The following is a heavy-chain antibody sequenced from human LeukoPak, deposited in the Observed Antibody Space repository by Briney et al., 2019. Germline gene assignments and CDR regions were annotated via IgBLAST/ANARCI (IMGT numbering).Heavy chain of an antibody. CDR1: GFTFSSYG. D-gene: IGHD2-15*01. J-gene: IGHJ4*02. CDR2: ISYDGSNK. Sequence: GRSLRLSCAASGFTFSSYGMHWVRQAPGKGLEWVAVISYDGSNKYYADSVKGRSTISRDNSKNTLYLQMNSLRAEDTAVYYCAKDLSADIWGQGTLVTVSS. V-gene: IGHV3-30*18. CDR3: AKDLSADI.